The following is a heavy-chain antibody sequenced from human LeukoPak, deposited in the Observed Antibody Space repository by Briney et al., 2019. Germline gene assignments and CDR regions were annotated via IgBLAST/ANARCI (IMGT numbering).Heavy chain of an antibody. CDR2: IYYSGST. Sequence: SETLSLTCAVYGGSFSGYYWGWIRQPPGKGLEWIGNIYYSGSTYYNSSLKGRVTISVDTSKNQFSLRLSSVTAADTAVYYCARVHYGDSGLGSDIFDYWGQGTLVTVSS. J-gene: IGHJ4*02. CDR3: ARVHYGDSGLGSDIFDY. V-gene: IGHV4-34*01. CDR1: GGSFSGYY. D-gene: IGHD4-17*01.